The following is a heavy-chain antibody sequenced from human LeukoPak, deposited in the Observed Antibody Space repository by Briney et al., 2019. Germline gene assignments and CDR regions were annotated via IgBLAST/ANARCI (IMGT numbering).Heavy chain of an antibody. CDR1: GFTFSNYA. D-gene: IGHD6-13*01. J-gene: IGHJ4*02. Sequence: GGSLRLSCAASGFTFSNYAIHWVRQAPGKGLEWVAVISNDGNDKYNADSVKGRFTISRDNSKSMVYLQTNSLRVEDTAVYYCTRDGDTAAAGYYFDSWGQGTLVTVSS. CDR3: TRDGDTAAAGYYFDS. CDR2: ISNDGNDK. V-gene: IGHV3-30-3*01.